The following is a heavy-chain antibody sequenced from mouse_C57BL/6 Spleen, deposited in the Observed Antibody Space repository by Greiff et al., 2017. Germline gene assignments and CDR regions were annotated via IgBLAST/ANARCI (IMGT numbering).Heavy chain of an antibody. CDR3: AREGIATMVTTGDY. CDR2: INPSSGYT. V-gene: IGHV1-4*01. J-gene: IGHJ2*01. Sequence: VQVVESGAELARPGASVKMSCKASGYTFTSYTMHWVKQRPGQGLEWIGYINPSSGYTKYNQKFKDKATLTADKSSSTAYMQLSSLTSEDSAVYYCAREGIATMVTTGDYWGQGTTLTVSS. D-gene: IGHD2-2*01. CDR1: GYTFTSYT.